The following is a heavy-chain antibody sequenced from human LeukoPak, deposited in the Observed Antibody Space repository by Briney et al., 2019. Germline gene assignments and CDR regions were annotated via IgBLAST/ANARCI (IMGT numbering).Heavy chain of an antibody. Sequence: PGGSLRLSCAASGFTFSNYHMTWVRQAPGKGLEWVSSISSRASGSHIYYADSVEGRFTISRDNAKNSLFLQMNSLRADDTAVYYCARGDYNRWDFDYWGPGTLVTVSS. CDR1: GFTFSNYH. J-gene: IGHJ4*02. V-gene: IGHV3-21*01. CDR3: ARGDYNRWDFDY. D-gene: IGHD4-11*01. CDR2: ISSRASGSHI.